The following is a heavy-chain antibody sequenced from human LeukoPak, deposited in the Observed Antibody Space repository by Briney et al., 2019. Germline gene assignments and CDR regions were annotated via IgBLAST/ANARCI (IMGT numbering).Heavy chain of an antibody. CDR2: VSGRSTII. D-gene: IGHD3-10*01. CDR3: ARRSSPDYYNSGTNYLFDY. V-gene: IGHV3-48*01. J-gene: IGHJ4*02. Sequence: PGGSLRLSCAASGFIFSDYNMNWVRQAPGKGLEWVAYVSGRSTIIYYADSVKGRFTVSRDNAKGSLYLQMNSLRVEDTAVYYCARRSSPDYYNSGTNYLFDYWGQGTLVTVSS. CDR1: GFIFSDYN.